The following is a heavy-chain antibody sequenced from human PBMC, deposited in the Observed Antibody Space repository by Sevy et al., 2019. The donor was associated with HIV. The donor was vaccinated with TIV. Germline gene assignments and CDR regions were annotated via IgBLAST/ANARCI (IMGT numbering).Heavy chain of an antibody. CDR3: ARMGITRSRGAGGDAFDI. V-gene: IGHV3-74*01. D-gene: IGHD3-10*01. Sequence: GGSLRLSCEASGFTFSSYWMHWVRQAPGKGLVWVSRINSDGSIISYADSVKGRFTISRDNAKNTVYLQMNSLRAEDTAVYYCARMGITRSRGAGGDAFDIWGQGTMVTVSS. J-gene: IGHJ3*02. CDR2: INSDGSII. CDR1: GFTFSSYW.